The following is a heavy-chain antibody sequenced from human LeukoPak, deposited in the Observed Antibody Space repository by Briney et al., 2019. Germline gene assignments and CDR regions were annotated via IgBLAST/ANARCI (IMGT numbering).Heavy chain of an antibody. V-gene: IGHV4-61*02. J-gene: IGHJ6*03. CDR3: AREAHRPDIVVVPAAMPYSYYYMDV. CDR2: IYTSGST. CDR1: GGSISSGSYY. Sequence: SQTLSLTCTVSGGSISSGSYYWSWIRQPAGKGLEWIGRIYTSGSTNYNTSLKSRVTISVDTTKNQFSLKLSSVTAADTAVYYCAREAHRPDIVVVPAAMPYSYYYMDVWGKGTTVTVSS. D-gene: IGHD2-2*01.